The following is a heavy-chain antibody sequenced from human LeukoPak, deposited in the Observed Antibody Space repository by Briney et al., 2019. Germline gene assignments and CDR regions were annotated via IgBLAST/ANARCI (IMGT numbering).Heavy chain of an antibody. J-gene: IGHJ4*02. CDR2: ISGSGDNT. CDR1: GFTFSSYA. CDR3: AKGSKWELPIDY. D-gene: IGHD1-26*01. Sequence: PGGSLRLSCAASGFTFSSYAMSWVRQAPGKGLEWVSSISGSGDNTYYADSVKDRFSISRDNSKSTLYLQMNSLRAEDTAIYYCAKGSKWELPIDYWGQGILVTVSS. V-gene: IGHV3-23*01.